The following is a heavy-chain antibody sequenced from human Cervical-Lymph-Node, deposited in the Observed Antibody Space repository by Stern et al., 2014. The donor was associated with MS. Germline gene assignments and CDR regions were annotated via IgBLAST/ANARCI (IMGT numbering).Heavy chain of an antibody. CDR2: TSSGTT. D-gene: IGHD3-22*01. CDR1: GGSLSNFY. J-gene: IGHJ4*02. V-gene: IGHV4-4*08. CDR3: AREEIEPLFYLEY. Sequence: QVQLVQSGPGLVKPSETLSLTCTVSGGSLSNFYWTWIRQSPGKGLEWMGSTSSGTTNYNPPHKSRVPFSLAPSKAHFSLRLTSVTAADTAVYYCAREEIEPLFYLEYWGQGILVTVSS.